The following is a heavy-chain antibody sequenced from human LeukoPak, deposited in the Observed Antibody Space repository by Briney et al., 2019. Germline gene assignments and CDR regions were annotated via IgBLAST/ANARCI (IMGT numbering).Heavy chain of an antibody. CDR2: INPNSGDT. D-gene: IGHD1-26*01. J-gene: IGHJ4*02. CDR1: GYTFTAYY. CDR3: ARELTQSGSYYGDFDY. Sequence: GASVKVSCKASGYTFTAYYMHWVRQAHGQGLEWMGWINPNSGDTNYAQKFQGRVTMTRDTSISTAYMELSRLRSDDTAVYYCARELTQSGSYYGDFDYWGQGTLVTVSS. V-gene: IGHV1-2*02.